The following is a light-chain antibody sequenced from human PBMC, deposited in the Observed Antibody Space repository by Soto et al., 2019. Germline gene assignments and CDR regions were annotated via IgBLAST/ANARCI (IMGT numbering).Light chain of an antibody. V-gene: IGKV3-20*01. CDR3: QQRRVSPLT. J-gene: IGKJ4*01. CDR1: QRVNSNY. CDR2: GAS. Sequence: DIVLTQSPGTLSLSPGERATLSCRASQRVNSNYLACYQQKPGQAPRLLFHGASSRAAGIPNRFSGSVSGSDFTVTISRLEPEDFAVYYCQQRRVSPLTLGGGTKVAIK.